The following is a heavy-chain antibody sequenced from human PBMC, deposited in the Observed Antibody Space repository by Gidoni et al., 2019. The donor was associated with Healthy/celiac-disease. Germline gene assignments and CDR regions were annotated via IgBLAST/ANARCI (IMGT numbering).Heavy chain of an antibody. J-gene: IGHJ4*02. Sequence: QVQLVESGVGVVQPGRCLRLPCAAAGFTFRSYAVPWVRQAPGKGLEWVAVISYDGSNKYYADSVKGRFTISRDNSKNTLYLQMNSLRAEDTAVYYCARSDNYYDSSGYYFSYFDYWGQGTLVTVSS. CDR2: ISYDGSNK. CDR3: ARSDNYYDSSGYYFSYFDY. D-gene: IGHD3-22*01. CDR1: GFTFRSYA. V-gene: IGHV3-30-3*01.